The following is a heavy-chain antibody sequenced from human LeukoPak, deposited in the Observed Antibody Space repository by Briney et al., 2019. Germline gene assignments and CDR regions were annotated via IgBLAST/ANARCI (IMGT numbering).Heavy chain of an antibody. Sequence: PGGSLRLSCAASGFTFSTYYMNWVRPAPGKGLEWVSFITGSSSYIYYTDSVKGRFTISRDNAKNSLFLQMNSLRGEDTAVYYCASGFSSSPYFDYWGQGTLVTVSS. CDR3: ASGFSSSPYFDY. J-gene: IGHJ4*02. CDR2: ITGSSSYI. D-gene: IGHD6-6*01. V-gene: IGHV3-21*01. CDR1: GFTFSTYY.